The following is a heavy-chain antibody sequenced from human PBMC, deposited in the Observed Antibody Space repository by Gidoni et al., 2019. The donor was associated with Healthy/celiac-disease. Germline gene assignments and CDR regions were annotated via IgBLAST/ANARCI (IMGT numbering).Heavy chain of an antibody. Sequence: QVQLVESGGGVVQPGRSLRLSCAASGITFSSYGMHWVRQAPGKGLEWVAVIWYDGSNKYYADSVKGRFTISRDNSKNTLYLQMNSLRAEDTAVYYCARDPNSAYFDYWGQGTLVTVSS. V-gene: IGHV3-33*01. CDR3: ARDPNSAYFDY. D-gene: IGHD3-10*01. CDR2: IWYDGSNK. CDR1: GITFSSYG. J-gene: IGHJ4*02.